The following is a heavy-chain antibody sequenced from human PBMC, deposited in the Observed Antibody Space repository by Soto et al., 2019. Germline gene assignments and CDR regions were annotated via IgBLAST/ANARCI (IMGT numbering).Heavy chain of an antibody. D-gene: IGHD1-26*01. CDR3: AIDLFVSGPLDY. Sequence: QVQLVESGGGVVQPGRSLRLSCAASGFTFSSDGMHWVRKAPGKGLEWVAVIWYDGSNKYYADSVKGRFTISRDNSKNTMYLQMNSLRAEDTAVYYCAIDLFVSGPLDYWGQGTLVTVSS. CDR1: GFTFSSDG. V-gene: IGHV3-33*01. J-gene: IGHJ4*02. CDR2: IWYDGSNK.